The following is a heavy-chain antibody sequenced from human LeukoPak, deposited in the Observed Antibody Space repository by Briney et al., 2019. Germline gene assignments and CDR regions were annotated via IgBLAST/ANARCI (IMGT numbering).Heavy chain of an antibody. CDR3: ARIVGATDYFDY. D-gene: IGHD1-26*01. V-gene: IGHV4-39*01. CDR1: GDSTSSSSYY. CDR2: IYYSGST. J-gene: IGHJ4*02. Sequence: SETLSLTCTVSGDSTSSSSYYWGWIRQPPGKGLEWIGSIYYSGSTYYNPSLRRRVTISDDTSKNQFSLKLSAVTAADTAVYYCARIVGATDYFDYWGQGTLVTVSS.